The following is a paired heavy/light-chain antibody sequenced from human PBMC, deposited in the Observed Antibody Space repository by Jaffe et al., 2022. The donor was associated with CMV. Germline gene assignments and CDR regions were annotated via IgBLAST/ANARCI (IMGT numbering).Light chain of an antibody. V-gene: IGLV5-45*03. Sequence: QAVLTQPSSLSASPGASASLTCTLRSGLNVGTYRIYWYQQKPGSPPQYLLRYKSDSDNQQGSGVPSRFSGSKDASANAGILLISGLQSEDEADYYCMIWHKSAWVFGGGTKLTVL. CDR2: YKSDSDN. J-gene: IGLJ3*02. CDR3: MIWHKSAWV. CDR1: SGLNVGTYR.
Heavy chain of an antibody. CDR3: ARMGYSSTFYGFDY. D-gene: IGHD6-13*01. V-gene: IGHV3-7*01. CDR2: INQDGGEK. J-gene: IGHJ4*02. CDR1: EFTFSIHW. Sequence: EVQLVESGGGLVQPGGSLRLSCAASEFTFSIHWMSWVRQAPGKGLEWVANINQDGGEKDYVDSVKGRFTISRDNAKNSLYLQMNSLRAEDTAVYYCARMGYSSTFYGFDYWGQGVLVTVSS.